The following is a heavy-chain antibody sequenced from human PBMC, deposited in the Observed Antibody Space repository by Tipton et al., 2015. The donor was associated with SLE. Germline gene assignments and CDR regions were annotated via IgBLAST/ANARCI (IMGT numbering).Heavy chain of an antibody. V-gene: IGHV3-7*01. D-gene: IGHD2-21*02. CDR1: GFTFSSYW. J-gene: IGHJ3*02. CDR2: IKQDGSER. Sequence: AVSGFTFSSYWMSWVRQAPGKGLEWVANIKQDGSERYYVDSVKGRFTISRDNAKNSLYLQMNSLRAEDTAVYYCARACGGDCYLDAFDIWGQGTMVTVSS. CDR3: ARACGGDCYLDAFDI.